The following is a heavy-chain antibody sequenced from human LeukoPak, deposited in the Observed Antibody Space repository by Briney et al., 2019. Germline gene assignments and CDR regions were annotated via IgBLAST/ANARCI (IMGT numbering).Heavy chain of an antibody. D-gene: IGHD4-17*01. CDR3: ARDDYGDYGIDY. CDR1: EFTFSSYW. CDR2: INSDGSST. J-gene: IGHJ4*02. Sequence: GGSLRLSCAASEFTFSSYWMHWVRQAAGKGLVWVSRINSDGSSTNYADSVKGRFTISRDNAKNTLYLQMNSLRAEDTAVYYCARDDYGDYGIDYWGQGTLVTVSS. V-gene: IGHV3-74*01.